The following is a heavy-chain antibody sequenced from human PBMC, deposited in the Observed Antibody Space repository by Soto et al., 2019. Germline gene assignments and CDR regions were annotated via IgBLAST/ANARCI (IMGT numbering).Heavy chain of an antibody. CDR1: GYTLTELS. V-gene: IGHV1-24*01. Sequence: ASVKVSCKVSGYTLTELSMHWVRQAPGKGLEWMGGFDPEDGETIYAQKFQGRVTMTEDTSTDTAYMELRRLRSEDTAAYYCATLRCRGGSCYSGFDYWGQGTLVTVSS. CDR2: FDPEDGET. CDR3: ATLRCRGGSCYSGFDY. J-gene: IGHJ4*02. D-gene: IGHD2-15*01.